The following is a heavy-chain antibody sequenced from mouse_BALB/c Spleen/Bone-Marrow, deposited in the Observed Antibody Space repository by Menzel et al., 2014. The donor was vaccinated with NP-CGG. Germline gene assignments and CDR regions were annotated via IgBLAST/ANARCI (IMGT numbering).Heavy chain of an antibody. CDR3: VRYDYDEDYVMDY. D-gene: IGHD2-4*01. V-gene: IGHV5-15*02. Sequence: EVMLVESGGGLVQPGGSQKLSCAASGFTFSDYGMAWVRQTPGEGPEWEALFRNLANRIHYADTVTGRFTISRENAKNTLYLEMSSLRSEDTAMYYCVRYDYDEDYVMDYWGQGTSVTVSS. CDR1: GFTFSDYG. CDR2: FRNLANRI. J-gene: IGHJ4*01.